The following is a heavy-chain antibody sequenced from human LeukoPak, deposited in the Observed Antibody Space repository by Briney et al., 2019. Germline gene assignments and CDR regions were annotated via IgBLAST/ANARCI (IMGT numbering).Heavy chain of an antibody. V-gene: IGHV3-23*01. J-gene: IGHJ4*02. CDR3: AKDLRLSVGTSPFDY. CDR2: FSNSGET. Sequence: GGSLRLSCAASGFTFSTYAMAWVRQAPGKGLEWVSAFSNSGETHYADSVKGRFTIPRDNSKNTLYLQMNSLRADDTALYYCAKDLRLSVGTSPFDYWGQGTLVTVSS. CDR1: GFTFSTYA. D-gene: IGHD4-23*01.